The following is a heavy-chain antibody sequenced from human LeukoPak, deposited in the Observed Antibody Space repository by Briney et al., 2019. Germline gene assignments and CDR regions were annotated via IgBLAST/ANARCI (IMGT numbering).Heavy chain of an antibody. CDR3: ARDQRNSGSYRFEY. D-gene: IGHD1-26*01. Sequence: GASVKVSCKASGYTFTSYYMHWVRQAPGQGLEWMGWITGNNGNTNYAPSLQGRVTMTTDTSTNTAYMELTSLKSDDTAVYYCARDQRNSGSYRFEYWGQGTLVTVSS. V-gene: IGHV1-18*04. CDR1: GYTFTSYY. CDR2: ITGNNGNT. J-gene: IGHJ4*02.